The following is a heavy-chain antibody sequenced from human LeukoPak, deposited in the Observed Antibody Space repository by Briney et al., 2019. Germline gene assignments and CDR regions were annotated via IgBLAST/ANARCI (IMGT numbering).Heavy chain of an antibody. J-gene: IGHJ4*02. D-gene: IGHD4-11*01. Sequence: SETLSLTCTVSGGSISSSHYYWGWIRQPPGKGLEWIGTIFYSGSTYYNPSLKSRVTISVDTSKNQFSLKLSSVTAADTAVYYCARDDYSNYEASRGIDYWGQGTLVTVSS. V-gene: IGHV4-39*07. CDR2: IFYSGST. CDR1: GGSISSSHYY. CDR3: ARDDYSNYEASRGIDY.